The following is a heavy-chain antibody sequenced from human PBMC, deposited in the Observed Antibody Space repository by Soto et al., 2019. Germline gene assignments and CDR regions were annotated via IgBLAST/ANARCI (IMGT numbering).Heavy chain of an antibody. CDR2: ISGYNGDT. CDR3: ARASLTIFGAPYGMDV. CDR1: GYPFTRYS. Sequence: GASVKVSCKASGYPFTRYSIRWVRQAPGQGFEWMGWISGYNGDTEYSKNFQGRLTMTIDTSTTTASMELRSLRSDDTAVYYCARASLTIFGAPYGMDVWGQGTSVTVSS. J-gene: IGHJ6*02. D-gene: IGHD3-3*01. V-gene: IGHV1-18*04.